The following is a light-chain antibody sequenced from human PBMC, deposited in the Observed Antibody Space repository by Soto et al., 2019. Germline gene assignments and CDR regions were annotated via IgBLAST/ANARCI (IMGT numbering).Light chain of an antibody. V-gene: IGLV1-40*01. J-gene: IGLJ1*01. Sequence: QSVLTQPPSVSGAPGQRVTISCAGGSSSIGAGYDVHWYQQLPGTAPKLLIYGNFNRPSGVPDRFSGSKYGNTASLTISGLQGEDEADYYCSSYTVSRTYVFGTGTKLTVL. CDR2: GNF. CDR1: SSSIGAGYD. CDR3: SSYTVSRTYV.